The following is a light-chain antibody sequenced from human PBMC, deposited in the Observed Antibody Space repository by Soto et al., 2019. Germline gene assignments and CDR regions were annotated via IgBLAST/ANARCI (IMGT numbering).Light chain of an antibody. CDR1: SSDVGGYNL. J-gene: IGLJ1*01. CDR2: EGS. V-gene: IGLV2-23*01. Sequence: QSVLTEAASVSVAPGQSITISCTGTSSDVGGYNLVSWYQQHPGKAPKLMIYEGSQRPSGVSNRFSGSKSATTASLTISGIKAEDKADYYCYSYVGRNVYVFGTGTNVTVL. CDR3: YSYVGRNVYV.